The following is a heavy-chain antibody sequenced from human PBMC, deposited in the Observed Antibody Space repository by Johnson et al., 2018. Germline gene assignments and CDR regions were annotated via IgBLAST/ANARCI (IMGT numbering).Heavy chain of an antibody. V-gene: IGHV3-7*01. CDR1: GFTFSTYW. CDR2: IKHDGSEK. J-gene: IGHJ3*02. Sequence: EVQLVESGGGLVQPGGSLRLSCAASGFTFSTYWMSWVRQAPGKGLEWVANIKHDGSEKYYVDSVKGRFTTSRDNAKNSLYLKMNSLRADDTAVYYCARDMVVVVDGHTDAFDIWGQVTMVIVSS. CDR3: ARDMVVVVDGHTDAFDI. D-gene: IGHD2-15*01.